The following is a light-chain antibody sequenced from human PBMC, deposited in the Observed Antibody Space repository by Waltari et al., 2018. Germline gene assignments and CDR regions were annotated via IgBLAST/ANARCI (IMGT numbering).Light chain of an antibody. Sequence: QSALTQPASVSGSPGQSLAISCTGTSSDVGAYNHVSWYQQHPGKAPILMIYDVTNRPSGVSDRFSGSKSGNTASLTISGLQTEDEADYYCSSYTISDTYVFGTGTKVTVL. CDR2: DVT. CDR3: SSYTISDTYV. V-gene: IGLV2-14*03. J-gene: IGLJ1*01. CDR1: SSDVGAYNH.